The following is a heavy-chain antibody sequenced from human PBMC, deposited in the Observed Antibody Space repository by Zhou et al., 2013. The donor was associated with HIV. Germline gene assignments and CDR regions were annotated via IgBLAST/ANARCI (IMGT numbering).Heavy chain of an antibody. V-gene: IGHV1-2*02. CDR3: VRRGLCDHCSNWTFQH. CDR2: INPYAGAV. J-gene: IGHJ1*01. D-gene: IGHD2-8*01. CDR1: GYTFINYF. Sequence: QVRLVQSGTVMKKPGSSVKISCEASGYTFINYFIHWVRHVPGKGFEWMGWINPYAGAVNYAWNFQGRVTLTRKSFDTDTGTAYMELSGLTSADTAVYYCVRRGLCDHCSNWTFQHWGQGTLVIVSS.